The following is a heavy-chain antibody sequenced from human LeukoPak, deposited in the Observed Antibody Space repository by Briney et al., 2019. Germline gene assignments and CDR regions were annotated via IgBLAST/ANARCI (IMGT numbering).Heavy chain of an antibody. CDR2: IKAKAHGGTT. V-gene: IGHV3-15*01. CDR1: GFTFINAW. D-gene: IGHD1-26*01. J-gene: IGHJ4*02. Sequence: GGSLRLSCAASGFTFINAWMAWVRQAPGKGLEWVGRIKAKAHGGTTDYAAPVKGRFTISRDDSKKTLYLQMNSLKTEDTAVYYCTTDGVGIEGATFDYWGQGTLVTVSS. CDR3: TTDGVGIEGATFDY.